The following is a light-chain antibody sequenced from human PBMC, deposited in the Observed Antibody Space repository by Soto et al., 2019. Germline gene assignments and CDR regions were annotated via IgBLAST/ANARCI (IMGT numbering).Light chain of an antibody. CDR2: DVN. CDR3: SAHGGTNPYV. V-gene: IGLV2-8*01. Sequence: QSSLTQPPSASVYPGQSVAISCTGTASDIGGYTFVSWYQQHPGKAPKLLIYDVNKRPSGVPDRFSGSKSGNTASLTVSGLQAEDEADYYCSAHGGTNPYVFGTGTKLTVL. J-gene: IGLJ1*01. CDR1: ASDIGGYTF.